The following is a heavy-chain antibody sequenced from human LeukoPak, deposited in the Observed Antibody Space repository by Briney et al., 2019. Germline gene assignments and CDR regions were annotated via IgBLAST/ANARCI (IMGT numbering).Heavy chain of an antibody. V-gene: IGHV4-61*01. CDR3: ARHQYGSGRYLFDY. CDR2: IYNSGST. Sequence: PSETLSLTCAVSGYSISSGYYWSWIRQPPGKGLEWIGYIYNSGSTNYNPSLKSRVTISVDTSKNQFTLKLSSVTTADTAVYYCARHQYGSGRYLFDYWGQGTLVTVSS. CDR1: GYSISSGYY. D-gene: IGHD6-19*01. J-gene: IGHJ4*02.